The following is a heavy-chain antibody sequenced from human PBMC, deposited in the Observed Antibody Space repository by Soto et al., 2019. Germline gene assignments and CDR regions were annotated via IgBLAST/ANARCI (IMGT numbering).Heavy chain of an antibody. Sequence: EVQLVESGGGLVQPGGSLRLSCAASGFTVSNSYMTWVRQAPGKGLEWVSIISSGGRTDYTDSVKGRFTISRENSKNIVYVQMNSLRAEDTAVYYCARDMDVWGQGTTVTVSS. V-gene: IGHV3-66*01. CDR1: GFTVSNSY. J-gene: IGHJ6*02. CDR3: ARDMDV. CDR2: ISSGGRT.